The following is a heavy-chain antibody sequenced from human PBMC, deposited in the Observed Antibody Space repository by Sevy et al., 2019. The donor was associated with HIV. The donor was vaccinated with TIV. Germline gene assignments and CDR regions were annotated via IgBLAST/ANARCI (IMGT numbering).Heavy chain of an antibody. J-gene: IGHJ3*01. CDR2: IYSTGST. V-gene: IGHV4-61*02. CDR3: ARDNFDKWTYCTATGLCAFDV. D-gene: IGHD3-9*01. CDR1: GGSISSGPSY. Sequence: SETLSLTCTVSGGSISSGPSYWTWIRQPAGKGLEWIGRIYSTGSTNYNPSLRSRVTISVDTSKNQFSLKLSSVAAADPAVYYCARDNFDKWTYCTATGLCAFDVWGQGTLVTVSS.